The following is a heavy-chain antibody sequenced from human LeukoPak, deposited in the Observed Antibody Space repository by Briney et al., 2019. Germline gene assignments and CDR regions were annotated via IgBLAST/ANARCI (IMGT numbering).Heavy chain of an antibody. Sequence: PGGSLRLSCAASGFTFSSYSMNWVRQAPGKGLEWVSYISSSSSTIYYADSVKGRFTISRDNAKNSLYLQMNSLRAEDTAVYYCARDENLGSYGPGDLGYWGQGTLVTVSS. D-gene: IGHD5-18*01. J-gene: IGHJ4*02. CDR1: GFTFSSYS. V-gene: IGHV3-48*04. CDR3: ARDENLGSYGPGDLGY. CDR2: ISSSSSTI.